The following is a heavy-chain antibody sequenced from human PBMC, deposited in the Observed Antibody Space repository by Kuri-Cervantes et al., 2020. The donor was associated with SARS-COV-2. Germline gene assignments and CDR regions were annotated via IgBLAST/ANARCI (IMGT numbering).Heavy chain of an antibody. Sequence: GESLKISCAASGFTFSSYGMHWVRQAPGKGLEWVAVISYDGSNKYYADSVKGRFTISRDNSKNTLYLQMGSLRAEDTAVYYCARDWETYSGSYISGYWGQGTLVTVSS. J-gene: IGHJ4*02. CDR1: GFTFSSYG. CDR3: ARDWETYSGSYISGY. CDR2: ISYDGSNK. V-gene: IGHV3-30*03. D-gene: IGHD1-26*01.